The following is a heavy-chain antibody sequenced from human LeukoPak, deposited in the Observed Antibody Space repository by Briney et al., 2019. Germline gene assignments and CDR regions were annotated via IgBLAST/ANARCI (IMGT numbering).Heavy chain of an antibody. Sequence: GGSLRLSCAASGFTFSSYSMNWVRQAPGKGLEWVSAISDTGATTYDADSVKGRFSISRDNSRSTLYLQMNSLRAEDTALYYCAKDTSIGRYCTNGVCSPFDYWGQGTLVTVSS. V-gene: IGHV3-23*01. J-gene: IGHJ4*02. D-gene: IGHD2-8*01. CDR1: GFTFSSYS. CDR2: ISDTGATT. CDR3: AKDTSIGRYCTNGVCSPFDY.